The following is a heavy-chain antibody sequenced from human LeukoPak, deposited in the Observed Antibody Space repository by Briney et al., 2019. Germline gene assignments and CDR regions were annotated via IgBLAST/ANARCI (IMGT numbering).Heavy chain of an antibody. J-gene: IGHJ4*02. CDR2: ISGSGCST. CDR3: ANGGGVIDY. V-gene: IGHV3-23*01. D-gene: IGHD3-16*01. CDR1: GLTFSSYA. Sequence: GGSLTLSCAASGLTFSSYAMCWVRQARGKWREWVLSISGSGCSTYHPDSVKGGFTIPRDNSKNTLYLQTNSLTADDTAVYYCANGGGVIDYWGQGTLVTVSS.